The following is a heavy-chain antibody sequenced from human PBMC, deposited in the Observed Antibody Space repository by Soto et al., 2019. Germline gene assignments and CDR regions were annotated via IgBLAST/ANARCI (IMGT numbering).Heavy chain of an antibody. CDR1: GYTFTGYY. V-gene: IGHV1-2*04. CDR2: INPNSGGT. CDR3: ARDLRHYYDSSDYGMDV. Sequence: GASVKVSCKASGYTFTGYYMHWVRQAPGQGLEWMGWINPNSGGTNYAQKFQGWVTMTRDTSISTAYMELSRLRSDDTAVYYCARDLRHYYDSSDYGMDVWGQGTTVTVSS. J-gene: IGHJ6*02. D-gene: IGHD3-22*01.